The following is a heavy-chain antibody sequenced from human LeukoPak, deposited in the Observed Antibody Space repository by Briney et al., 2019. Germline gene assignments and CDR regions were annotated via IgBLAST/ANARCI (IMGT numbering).Heavy chain of an antibody. J-gene: IGHJ6*03. CDR2: IKQDGSEK. V-gene: IGHV3-7*01. CDR3: ASLGTLLEVGATPRGNYYYMDV. CDR1: GFTFSSYW. Sequence: PGGSLRLSCAASGFTFSSYWMSWVRQAPGKGLEWVANIKQDGSEKYYVDSVKGRFTISRDNAKNSLYLQMNSLRAEDTAVYYCASLGTLLEVGATPRGNYYYMDVWGKGTTVTVSS. D-gene: IGHD1-26*01.